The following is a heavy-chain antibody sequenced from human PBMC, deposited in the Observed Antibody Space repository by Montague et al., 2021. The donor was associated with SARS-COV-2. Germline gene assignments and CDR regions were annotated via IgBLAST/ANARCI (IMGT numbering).Heavy chain of an antibody. Sequence: SETLSLTCTVSGGSISSHDYYWGCLRQSPGKGLEWIVSISYTSSTYYNPSLRSRVSFSMATSKNHFSLSLSSVTVADTAVYVCARQLTSYCASNKCYPYYLDGWGQGVLVIVSS. J-gene: IGHJ4*02. CDR3: ARQLTSYCASNKCYPYYLDG. V-gene: IGHV4-39*01. D-gene: IGHD2-2*01. CDR1: GGSISSHDYY. CDR2: ISYTSST.